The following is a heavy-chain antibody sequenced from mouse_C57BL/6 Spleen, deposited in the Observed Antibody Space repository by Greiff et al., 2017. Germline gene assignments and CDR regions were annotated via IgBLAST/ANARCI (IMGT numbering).Heavy chain of an antibody. J-gene: IGHJ4*01. CDR1: GYTFTSYG. V-gene: IGHV1-81*01. CDR2: IYPRSGNT. CDR3: ARTTVVESYAMDY. D-gene: IGHD1-1*01. Sequence: VKLMESGAELARPGASVKLSCKASGYTFTSYGISWVKQRTGQGLEWIGEIYPRSGNTYYNEKFKGKATLTADKSSSTAYMELRSLTSEDSAVYFCARTTVVESYAMDYWGQGTSVTVSS.